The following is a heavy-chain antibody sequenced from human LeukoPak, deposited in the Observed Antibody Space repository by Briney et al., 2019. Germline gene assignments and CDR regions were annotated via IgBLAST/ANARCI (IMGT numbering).Heavy chain of an antibody. J-gene: IGHJ4*02. CDR2: ITSTSSYI. CDR1: GFSFSTYS. CDR3: AKDTLLLLY. V-gene: IGHV3-21*04. D-gene: IGHD2-21*01. Sequence: GGSLRLSCAASGFSFSTYSMNWVRQAPGKGLEWVSSITSTSSYIFYAESVKGRFTIPRDNAKSTLYLQMNSLRAEDTALYYCAKDTLLLLYWGQGTLVTVSS.